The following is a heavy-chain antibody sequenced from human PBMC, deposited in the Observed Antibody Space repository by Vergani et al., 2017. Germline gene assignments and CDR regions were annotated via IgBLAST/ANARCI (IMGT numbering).Heavy chain of an antibody. D-gene: IGHD2-2*02. CDR2: INPSGGST. V-gene: IGHV1-46*01. CDR3: ARGSYCSSTSCYMGDYYYYGMDV. Sequence: QVQLVQSGAEVKKPGASVKVSCKASGYTFTSYYMHWVRQAPGQGLEWMGIINPSGGSTSYAQKFQGRVTMTTDTSTSTAYMELRSLRSDDTAVYYCARGSYCSSTSCYMGDYYYYGMDVWGQGTTVTVSS. CDR1: GYTFTSYY. J-gene: IGHJ6*02.